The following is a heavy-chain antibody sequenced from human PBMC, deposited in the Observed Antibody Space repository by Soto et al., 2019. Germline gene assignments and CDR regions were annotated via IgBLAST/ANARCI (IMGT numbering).Heavy chain of an antibody. CDR1: GYSFTSYW. V-gene: IGHV5-10-1*01. D-gene: IGHD1-7*01. CDR3: ARTGLTGTRRANWFDP. Sequence: ESLKISCKGSGYSFTSYWISWVRQMPGKGLEWMGRIDPSDSYTNYSPSFQGHVTISADKSISTAYLQWSSLKASDTAMYYCARTGLTGTRRANWFDPWGQGTLVTVSS. CDR2: IDPSDSYT. J-gene: IGHJ5*02.